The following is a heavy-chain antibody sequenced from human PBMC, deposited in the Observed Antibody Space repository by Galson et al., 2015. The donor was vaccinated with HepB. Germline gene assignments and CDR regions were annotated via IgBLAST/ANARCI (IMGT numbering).Heavy chain of an antibody. CDR2: ISSSSSYI. CDR3: ARDRLRGAYDY. J-gene: IGHJ4*02. V-gene: IGHV3-21*01. Sequence: SLRLSCAASGFTFSSYSMNWVRQAPGKGLEWVSSISSSSSYIYYADSVKGRFTISRDNAKNSLYLQMNSLRAEDTAVYYCARDRLRGAYDYWGQGTLVTVSS. D-gene: IGHD1-26*01. CDR1: GFTFSSYS.